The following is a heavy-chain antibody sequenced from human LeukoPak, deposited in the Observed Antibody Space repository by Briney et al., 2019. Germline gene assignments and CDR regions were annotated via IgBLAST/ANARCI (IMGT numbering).Heavy chain of an antibody. D-gene: IGHD3-3*01. CDR3: ASIWIDEFAV. CDR1: GFTLSSHA. V-gene: IGHV3-23*01. Sequence: PGGSLRLSCSASGFTLSSHALSWVRHGPGKGLEWVSSISGRDDRTLHADFVRGRFTISKDNSKTTVYLQMNTLRAADTALSYCASIWIDEFAVWGQATPVTVSS. J-gene: IGHJ1*01. CDR2: ISGRDDRT.